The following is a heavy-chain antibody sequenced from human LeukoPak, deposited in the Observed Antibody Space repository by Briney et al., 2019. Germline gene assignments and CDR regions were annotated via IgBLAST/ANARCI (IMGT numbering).Heavy chain of an antibody. CDR2: INHSGST. CDR3: AREEYSSSPGYFDY. Sequence: SETLSLTCAVYGGSFSGYYWSWIRQPPGKRLEWIGEINHSGSTNYNPSLKSRVTISVDTSKNQFSLKLSSVTAADTAVYYCAREEYSSSPGYFDYWGQGTLVTVSS. D-gene: IGHD6-6*01. J-gene: IGHJ4*02. CDR1: GGSFSGYY. V-gene: IGHV4-34*01.